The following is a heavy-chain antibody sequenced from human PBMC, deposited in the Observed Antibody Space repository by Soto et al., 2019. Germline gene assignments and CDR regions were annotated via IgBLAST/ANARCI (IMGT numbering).Heavy chain of an antibody. CDR3: AKDQASNYVYYYYMDV. D-gene: IGHD4-4*01. Sequence: GGSLRLSCASSGFTFSSYAISLLRPAPGKGLEWVSASSGSGGSTYYADSVKGRFTISRDNSKNTLYLHMNSLRAEDTAVYYCAKDQASNYVYYYYMDVWGKGTTVTVSS. J-gene: IGHJ6*03. CDR1: GFTFSSYA. V-gene: IGHV3-23*01. CDR2: SSGSGGST.